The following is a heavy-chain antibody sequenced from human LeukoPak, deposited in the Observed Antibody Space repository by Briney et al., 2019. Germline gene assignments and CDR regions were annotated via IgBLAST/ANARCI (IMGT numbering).Heavy chain of an antibody. V-gene: IGHV1-18*01. D-gene: IGHD6-6*01. J-gene: IGHJ4*02. CDR1: GYTFTSYG. CDR3: ARGEGIAARPGGSDY. Sequence: GASVKVSCKASGYTFTSYGISWVRPAPGQGLEWMGWISAYNGNTNYAQKLQGRVTMTTDTSTSTAYMELRSLRSDDTAVYYCARGEGIAARPGGSDYWGQGTLVTVSS. CDR2: ISAYNGNT.